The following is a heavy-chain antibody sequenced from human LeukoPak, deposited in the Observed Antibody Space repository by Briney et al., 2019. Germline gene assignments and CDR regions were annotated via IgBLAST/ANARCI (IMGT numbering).Heavy chain of an antibody. CDR2: IIPILGIA. Sequence: ASVKVSCKASGGTFSSYTISWVRQAPGQGLEWMGRIIPILGIANYAQKVQGRVTITADKSTSTAYMELSSLRSEDTAVYYCARVPDYCGGDCSLDYWGQGTLVTVSS. CDR3: ARVPDYCGGDCSLDY. CDR1: GGTFSSYT. D-gene: IGHD2-21*01. J-gene: IGHJ4*02. V-gene: IGHV1-69*02.